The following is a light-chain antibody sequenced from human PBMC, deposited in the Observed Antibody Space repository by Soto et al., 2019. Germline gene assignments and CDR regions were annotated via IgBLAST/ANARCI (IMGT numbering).Light chain of an antibody. CDR1: SRDIGNYNY. V-gene: IGLV2-14*01. Sequence: QSALTQPASVSGSPGQSITISCTGTSRDIGNYNYVSWYQHHPGKAPKLIIYEVTDQPSGVSNRFSASKSGNTASLTISGLQAEDEADYYCSSYTTTTTVIFGGGTKLTVL. CDR3: SSYTTTTTVI. J-gene: IGLJ2*01. CDR2: EVT.